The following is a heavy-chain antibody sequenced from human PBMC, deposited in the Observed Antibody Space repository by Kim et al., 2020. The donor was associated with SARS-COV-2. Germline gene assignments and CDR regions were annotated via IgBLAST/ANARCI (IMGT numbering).Heavy chain of an antibody. Sequence: GGSLRLSCAASGFTFSSYWMSWVRQAPGKGLEWVANIKQDGSEKYYVDSVKGRFTISRDNAKNSLYLQMNSLRAEDTAVYYCARVSGIPYYDILTGGGYFDYWGQGTLVTVSS. CDR3: ARVSGIPYYDILTGGGYFDY. D-gene: IGHD3-9*01. CDR1: GFTFSSYW. CDR2: IKQDGSEK. V-gene: IGHV3-7*01. J-gene: IGHJ4*02.